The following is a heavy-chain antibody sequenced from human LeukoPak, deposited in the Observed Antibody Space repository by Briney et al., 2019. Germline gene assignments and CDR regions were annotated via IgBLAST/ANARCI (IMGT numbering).Heavy chain of an antibody. Sequence: GGSLRLSCAASGFTFSSYSMNWVRQAPGKGLEWVSSISSSSSYIYYADSVEGRFTISRDNAKNSLYLQMNSLRAEDTAVYYCASSYCSSTSCYTGSYYWGQGTLVTVSS. CDR3: ASSYCSSTSCYTGSYY. CDR1: GFTFSSYS. D-gene: IGHD2-2*02. J-gene: IGHJ4*02. V-gene: IGHV3-21*01. CDR2: ISSSSSYI.